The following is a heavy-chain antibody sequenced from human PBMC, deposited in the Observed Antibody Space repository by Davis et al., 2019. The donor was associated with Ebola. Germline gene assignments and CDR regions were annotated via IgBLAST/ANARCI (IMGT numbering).Heavy chain of an antibody. J-gene: IGHJ5*02. CDR3: AIEGYYYGSGSPPSFDP. D-gene: IGHD3-10*01. V-gene: IGHV3-23*01. CDR1: GFTFSSYA. Sequence: GESLKISCAASGFTFSSYAMSWVRQAPGKGLECVSAISGSGGSTYYADSVKGRFTISRDNSKNTLYLQMNSLRAEDTAVYYCAIEGYYYGSGSPPSFDPWGQGTLVTVSS. CDR2: ISGSGGST.